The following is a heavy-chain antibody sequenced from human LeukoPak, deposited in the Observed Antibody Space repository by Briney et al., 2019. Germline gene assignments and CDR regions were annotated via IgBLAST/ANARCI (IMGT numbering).Heavy chain of an antibody. J-gene: IGHJ6*03. D-gene: IGHD3-3*01. V-gene: IGHV5-51*01. CDR2: IYPGDSDT. Sequence: GESLKISCKGSGYSFTSYWIGWVRQMPGKGLEWMGIIYPGDSDTRYSPSFQGQVTISADKSISTAYLQWSSLKASDTAMYYCARSYDSYYYYMDVWGKGTTVTFSS. CDR1: GYSFTSYW. CDR3: ARSYDSYYYYMDV.